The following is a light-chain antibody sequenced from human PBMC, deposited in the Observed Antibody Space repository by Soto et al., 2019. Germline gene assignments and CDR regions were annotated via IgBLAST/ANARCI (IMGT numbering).Light chain of an antibody. CDR2: DVS. V-gene: IGLV2-14*01. CDR1: SSDVGGHNF. J-gene: IGLJ2*01. CDR3: SSYTSISTL. Sequence: QSALTQPASVSGSPGQSITISCTGTSSDVGGHNFVSWYQQHPGKAPKLMIYDVSSRPSGVSNRFSGSKSGNTASLTISGLQAEDEADYYCSSYTSISTLFGGGTKLTVL.